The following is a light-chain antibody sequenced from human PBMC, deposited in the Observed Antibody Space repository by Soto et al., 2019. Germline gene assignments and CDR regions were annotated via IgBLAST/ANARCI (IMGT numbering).Light chain of an antibody. V-gene: IGLV1-40*01. J-gene: IGLJ1*01. CDR2: DYN. CDR1: SSNIGANYA. Sequence: QCWPRHPASVSWAPGRRGTISYAGSSSNIGANYAVHWYQQLPGAAPKLLIYDYNKRPSGVPDRFSGSKSGTSASLAITGLQAEDEADYYCQSYDSSLTGWVFGTGTKVAVL. CDR3: QSYDSSLTGWV.